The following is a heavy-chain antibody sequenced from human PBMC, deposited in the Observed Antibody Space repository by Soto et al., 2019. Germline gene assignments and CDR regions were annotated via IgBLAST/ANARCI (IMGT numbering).Heavy chain of an antibody. J-gene: IGHJ6*02. CDR3: ARRQIPPPTRGAANARGGRDV. Sequence: QVQLVESGGGVVQPGRSLRLSCAASGFTFNNYGMNWVRQAPGKGLEWLAVIWNDGSNSSYANSVNGRFTISRDNSKNTLYLQMSSLRAEDTAVYYCARRQIPPPTRGAANARGGRDVWGQGTTVTVSS. D-gene: IGHD6-13*01. CDR1: GFTFNNYG. V-gene: IGHV3-33*01. CDR2: IWNDGSNS.